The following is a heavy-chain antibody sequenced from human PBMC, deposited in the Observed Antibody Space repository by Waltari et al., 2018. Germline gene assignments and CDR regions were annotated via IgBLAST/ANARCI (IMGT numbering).Heavy chain of an antibody. D-gene: IGHD3-16*01. J-gene: IGHJ4*02. CDR1: GYPFPSYD. CDR3: ARLGGYYPIGYYFDY. CDR2: MNPNSGNT. V-gene: IGHV1-8*01. Sequence: QVQLVQSGAEVKKPGASVKVSCKASGYPFPSYDIHWVRQVTGQGLEWIGWMNPNSGNTGYAQKFQGRVTMTRNTSISTAYMELSSLRSEDTAVYYCARLGGYYPIGYYFDYWGQGTLVTVSS.